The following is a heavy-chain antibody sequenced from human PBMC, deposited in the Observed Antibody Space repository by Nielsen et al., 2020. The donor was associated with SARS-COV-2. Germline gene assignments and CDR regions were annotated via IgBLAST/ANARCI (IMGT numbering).Heavy chain of an antibody. CDR1: GGSISSESFY. V-gene: IGHV4-61*02. D-gene: IGHD1-26*01. Sequence: SETLSLTCTVSGGSISSESFYWNWIRQPAGKGLEWIGRIYSSGSTNYNPSLRSRATISLDPSKSQFSLKLSSVTAADTAVYYCARGCEVGSWGWFDPWGQGTLVTVSS. J-gene: IGHJ5*02. CDR2: IYSSGST. CDR3: ARGCEVGSWGWFDP.